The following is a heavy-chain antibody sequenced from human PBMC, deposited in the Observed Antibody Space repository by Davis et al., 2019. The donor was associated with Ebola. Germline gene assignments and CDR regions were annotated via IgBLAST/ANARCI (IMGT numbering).Heavy chain of an antibody. J-gene: IGHJ4*02. Sequence: GESLKISCAASGFTFSGSAMHWVRQASGKGLEWVGRIRSKANSYATAYAASVKGRFTISRDDSKNTAYLQMNSLKTEDTAVYYCTSTVTTFDYWGKGTLVTVSS. CDR1: GFTFSGSA. CDR2: IRSKANSYAT. D-gene: IGHD4-11*01. V-gene: IGHV3-73*01. CDR3: TSTVTTFDY.